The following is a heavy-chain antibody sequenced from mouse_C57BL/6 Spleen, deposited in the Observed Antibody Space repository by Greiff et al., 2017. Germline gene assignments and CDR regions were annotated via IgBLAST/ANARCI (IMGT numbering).Heavy chain of an antibody. J-gene: IGHJ4*01. CDR2: ISYDGSN. CDR1: GYSITSGYY. CDR3: ASSGRAMDY. D-gene: IGHD3-2*02. Sequence: EVQLQESGPGLVKPSQSLSLTCSVTGYSITSGYYWNWIRQFPGNKLEWMGYISYDGSNNYNPSLKNRISITRDTSKNQFFLKLNSVTTEDTATYYCASSGRAMDYWGQGTSVTVSS. V-gene: IGHV3-6*01.